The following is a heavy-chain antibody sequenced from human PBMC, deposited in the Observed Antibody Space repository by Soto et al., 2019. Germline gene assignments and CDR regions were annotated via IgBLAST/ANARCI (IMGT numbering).Heavy chain of an antibody. D-gene: IGHD5-18*01. Sequence: NPSETLSLTCTVSGGSISSYYWSWIRQPPGKGLEWIGYIYYSGSTNYNPSLKSRVTISVDTSKNQFSLKLSSVTAADTAVYYCARAGYSYGYWQDGMDVWGQGTTVTVYS. CDR2: IYYSGST. CDR3: ARAGYSYGYWQDGMDV. J-gene: IGHJ6*02. V-gene: IGHV4-59*01. CDR1: GGSISSYY.